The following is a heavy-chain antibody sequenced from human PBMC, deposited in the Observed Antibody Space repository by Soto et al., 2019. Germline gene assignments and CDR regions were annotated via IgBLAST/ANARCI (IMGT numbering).Heavy chain of an antibody. V-gene: IGHV5-51*01. D-gene: IGHD6-19*01. CDR2: IYPGGSDT. J-gene: IGHJ4*02. Sequence: PGESLKISCTGSGYSFSSYWIAWVRQTPGKGLEWMGVIYPGGSDTRYSPSFEGQVTFSADKSISTAYLQWTGLKASDTAIYYCARRHSAWSSKNLVEDYWGQGTPVTVSS. CDR3: ARRHSAWSSKNLVEDY. CDR1: GYSFSSYW.